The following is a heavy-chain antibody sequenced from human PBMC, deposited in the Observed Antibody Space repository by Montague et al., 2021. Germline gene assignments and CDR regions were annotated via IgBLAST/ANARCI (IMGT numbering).Heavy chain of an antibody. V-gene: IGHV3-13*04. D-gene: IGHD3-22*01. CDR1: GFTFSSYD. J-gene: IGHJ6*02. CDR3: ARGAHSSGYYGYYYYYGMDV. CDR2: IGTAGDT. Sequence: SLRLSCAASGFTFSSYDMHLLRQATAKGLEWVSAIGTAGDTYYPCSVKGRFTISRENAKNSLYLQMNSLRAGDTAVYYCARGAHSSGYYGYYYYYGMDVWGQGTTVTVSS.